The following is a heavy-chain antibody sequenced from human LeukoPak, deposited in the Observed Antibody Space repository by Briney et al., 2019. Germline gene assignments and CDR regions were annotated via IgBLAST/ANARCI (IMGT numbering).Heavy chain of an antibody. V-gene: IGHV1-69*05. J-gene: IGHJ5*02. Sequence: SSVKVSCKASGGTFSSCAISWVRQAPGQGLEWMGRIIPIFGTANYAQKFQGRVTITTDESTSTAYMELSSLRSEDTAVYYCAREGGSRYFDFDWFDPWGQGTLVTVSS. CDR3: AREGGSRYFDFDWFDP. D-gene: IGHD3-9*01. CDR1: GGTFSSCA. CDR2: IIPIFGTA.